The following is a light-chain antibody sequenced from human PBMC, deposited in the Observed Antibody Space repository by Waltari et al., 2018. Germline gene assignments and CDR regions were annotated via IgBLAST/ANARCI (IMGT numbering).Light chain of an antibody. Sequence: EIVLTQSPATLSLSPGERATLSCRASQTVRSYLAWYQQKPGQAPRLLIFDASSRATGIPAKFSGSWSGTDFTLTVSNLEPEDFAVYYCQQRSNWPYTFGQGTRVEIK. J-gene: IGKJ2*01. V-gene: IGKV3-11*01. CDR3: QQRSNWPYT. CDR2: DAS. CDR1: QTVRSY.